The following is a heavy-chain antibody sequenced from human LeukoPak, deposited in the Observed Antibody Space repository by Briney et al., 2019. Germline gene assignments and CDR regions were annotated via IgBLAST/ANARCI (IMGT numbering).Heavy chain of an antibody. CDR1: GFKFWNNG. D-gene: IGHD6-19*01. Sequence: PGRSLRLSCAASGFKFWNNGMHWVRQAPGKGLEWVAFIRYDGSNKYYADSVKGRFTISRDNSKNTLYLQMNSLRAEDTAVYYCAKSRSGWYYFDYWGQGTLVTVSS. CDR2: IRYDGSNK. CDR3: AKSRSGWYYFDY. V-gene: IGHV3-30*02. J-gene: IGHJ4*02.